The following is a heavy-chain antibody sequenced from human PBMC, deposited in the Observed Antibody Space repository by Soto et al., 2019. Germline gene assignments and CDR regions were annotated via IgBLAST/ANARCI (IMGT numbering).Heavy chain of an antibody. D-gene: IGHD1-26*01. CDR2: MNPNSGNT. CDR3: AREREGSGFDP. J-gene: IGHJ5*02. CDR1: GYTFTSYD. V-gene: IGHV1-8*01. Sequence: ASVKVSCKASGYTFTSYDINWVRQATGQELEWMGWMNPNSGNTAYAQKFQGRVTMTRNTSITTAYMELSSLRYEDTAVYYCAREREGSGFDPWGQGTLVTVSS.